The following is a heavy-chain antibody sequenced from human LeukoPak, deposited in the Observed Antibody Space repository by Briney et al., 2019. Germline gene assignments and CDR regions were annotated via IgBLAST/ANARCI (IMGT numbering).Heavy chain of an antibody. J-gene: IGHJ4*02. CDR3: ARAVDIVVVPAAITFDY. D-gene: IGHD2-2*03. V-gene: IGHV3-7*01. CDR2: IKQDGSEK. CDR1: GFTFSSYW. Sequence: GGSLRLSCAASGFTFSSYWMSWVRQAPGKGLEWVANIKQDGSEKYYVDSVKGRFTISRDNAKNSLYLQMNSLRAEDTAVYYCARAVDIVVVPAAITFDYWGQGALVTVSS.